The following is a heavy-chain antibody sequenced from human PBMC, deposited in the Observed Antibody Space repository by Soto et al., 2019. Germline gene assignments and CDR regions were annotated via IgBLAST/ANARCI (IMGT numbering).Heavy chain of an antibody. CDR1: GGSISDDTYY. Sequence: QLQLQESGPGLVKPSETLSLTCTVSGGSISDDTYYWGWIRQPPGKGLEWIGSISYSGTSSYNPSLKSRVTMSVDTSKKQFSLWLSSVIAPDTAVYYCARLHCNSPNCVPLDPWGQGTLVIVSS. J-gene: IGHJ5*02. CDR2: ISYSGTS. V-gene: IGHV4-39*01. CDR3: ARLHCNSPNCVPLDP. D-gene: IGHD2-2*01.